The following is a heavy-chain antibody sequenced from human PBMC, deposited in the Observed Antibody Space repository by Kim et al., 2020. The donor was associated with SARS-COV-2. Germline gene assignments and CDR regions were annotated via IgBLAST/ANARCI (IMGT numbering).Heavy chain of an antibody. CDR3: ARVFDLERRPSFDY. Sequence: SQRFQGRHPLTRDNSASTAYMELSRLRAEDTAVYYCARVFDLERRPSFDYWGQGTLVTVSS. J-gene: IGHJ4*02. D-gene: IGHD1-1*01. V-gene: IGHV1-3*01.